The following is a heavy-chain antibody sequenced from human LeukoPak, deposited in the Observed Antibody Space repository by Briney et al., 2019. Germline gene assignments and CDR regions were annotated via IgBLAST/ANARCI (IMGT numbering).Heavy chain of an antibody. J-gene: IGHJ4*02. V-gene: IGHV3-7*01. D-gene: IGHD2-2*02. Sequence: TGGSLRLSCAASGFTFTNHWMSWVRQAPGKGLEWVANIKKDGSEKYYVDSVKGRFTISRDNAKNSLYLQMNSLRAEDTAVYYCARARGVVPAAIADYWGQGTLVTVSS. CDR1: GFTFTNHW. CDR2: IKKDGSEK. CDR3: ARARGVVPAAIADY.